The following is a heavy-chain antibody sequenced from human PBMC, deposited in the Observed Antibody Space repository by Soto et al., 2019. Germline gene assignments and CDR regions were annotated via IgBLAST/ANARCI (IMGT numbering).Heavy chain of an antibody. Sequence: GGSLRLSCAASGFTFSSYAMSWVRQAPGKGLEWVSAISGSGGSTYYADSVKGRFTISRDNSKNTLYLQMNSLKAEDTAVYYCAKKWAAWGAFDIWGQGTMVTVSS. CDR3: AKKWAAWGAFDI. CDR1: GFTFSSYA. J-gene: IGHJ3*02. V-gene: IGHV3-23*01. CDR2: ISGSGGST. D-gene: IGHD1-26*01.